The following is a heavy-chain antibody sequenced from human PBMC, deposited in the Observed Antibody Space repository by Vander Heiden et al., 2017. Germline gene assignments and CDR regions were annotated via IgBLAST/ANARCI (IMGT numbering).Heavy chain of an antibody. CDR1: GFPFSKFV. V-gene: IGHV3-23*01. J-gene: IGHJ4*02. D-gene: IGHD3-10*02. CDR3: SVMIGRGPH. CDR2: ISGTGADT. Sequence: EVQLLESGGGLVQHGGSLSLSFAASGFPFSKFVINWVRQAPGNGLEWVASISGTGADTYYAYSVKGRFAVSRDNSKNTLYLQLISLRPDDTAVYYCSVMIGRGPHWGQGTLVTVSS.